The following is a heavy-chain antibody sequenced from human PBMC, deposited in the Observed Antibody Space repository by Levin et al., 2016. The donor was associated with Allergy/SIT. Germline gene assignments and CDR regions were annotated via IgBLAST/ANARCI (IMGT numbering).Heavy chain of an antibody. CDR2: ISAYNGNT. J-gene: IGHJ6*02. V-gene: IGHV1-18*01. D-gene: IGHD6-13*01. Sequence: WVRQVPGQGLEWMGWISAYNGNTNYAQKLQGRVTMTTDTSTSTAYMELRSLRSDDTAVYYCARQNSSSWWSVSNYYYYYGMDVWGQGTTVTVSS. CDR3: ARQNSSSWWSVSNYYYYYGMDV.